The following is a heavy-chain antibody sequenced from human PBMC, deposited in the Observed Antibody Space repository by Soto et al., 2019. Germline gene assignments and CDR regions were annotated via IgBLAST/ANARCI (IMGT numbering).Heavy chain of an antibody. Sequence: GGSLRLSCAASGFTFSSYAMSWVRQAPGKGLEWVSAISGSGGSTYYADSVKGRFTISRDNSKNTLYLQMNSLRAEDTAVYYCAKTRYSSSFEDWFDPWGQGTLLTVSS. CDR1: GFTFSSYA. J-gene: IGHJ5*02. V-gene: IGHV3-23*01. CDR3: AKTRYSSSFEDWFDP. D-gene: IGHD6-6*01. CDR2: ISGSGGST.